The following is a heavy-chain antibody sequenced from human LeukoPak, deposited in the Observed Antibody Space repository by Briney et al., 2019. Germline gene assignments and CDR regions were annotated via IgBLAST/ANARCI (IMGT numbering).Heavy chain of an antibody. CDR2: IYYSGST. CDR3: ARGSHRTRTKPHRGMDV. Sequence: SETLSLTCTVSGGSISSYYWSWIRQPPGKGLEWIGYIYYSGSTNYNPSLKSRVTISVDTSKNQFSLKLSSVTAADTAVYYCARGSHRTRTKPHRGMDVWGQGTTVTVSS. D-gene: IGHD1-1*01. V-gene: IGHV4-59*01. J-gene: IGHJ6*02. CDR1: GGSISSYY.